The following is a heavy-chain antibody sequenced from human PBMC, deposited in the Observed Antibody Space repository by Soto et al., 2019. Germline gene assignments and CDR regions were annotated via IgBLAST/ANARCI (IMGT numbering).Heavy chain of an antibody. V-gene: IGHV3-30*04. J-gene: IGHJ2*01. CDR1: GFTFSTYT. CDR2: ISYDGSNK. D-gene: IGHD5-12*01. Sequence: QVQLVESGGGVVQPGRSLRLSCAASGFTFSTYTMHWVRQTPGKGLEWVAGISYDGSNKYYADSVKGRFTISRDNSKNTLYLQMNSLRAEDTAVYYCARDQREATIYWYFDLWGRGTLVTVS. CDR3: ARDQREATIYWYFDL.